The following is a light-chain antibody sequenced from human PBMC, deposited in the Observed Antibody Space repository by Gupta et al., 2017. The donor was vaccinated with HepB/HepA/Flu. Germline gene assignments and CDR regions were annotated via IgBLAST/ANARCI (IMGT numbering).Light chain of an antibody. CDR1: SSDVGSYNV. Sequence: QSALTQPASVSGSPGQSITISCTGTSSDVGSYNVVSWYQQHPGKAPKLMIYEVSKRPSGVSNRFSGSKSGNTASLTISGLQAEDEADYYCCSYAGRSTVVFGGGTKLTLL. V-gene: IGLV2-23*02. CDR3: CSYAGRSTVV. CDR2: EVS. J-gene: IGLJ2*01.